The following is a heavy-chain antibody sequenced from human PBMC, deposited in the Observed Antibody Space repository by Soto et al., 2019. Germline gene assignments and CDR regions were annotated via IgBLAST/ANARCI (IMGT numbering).Heavy chain of an antibody. J-gene: IGHJ4*02. D-gene: IGHD3-9*01. V-gene: IGHV3-23*01. CDR1: GFTLSSYT. Sequence: GGSLRLSCSASGFTLSSYTMSWVRLTPGKGLQWVSTIFNVGTSTVYADPVRGRFSISRDDSKNTLYLQMDNLRVDDTALYFCAKDRHPDGIWTFDYWGRGTLVTVSS. CDR2: IFNVGTST. CDR3: AKDRHPDGIWTFDY.